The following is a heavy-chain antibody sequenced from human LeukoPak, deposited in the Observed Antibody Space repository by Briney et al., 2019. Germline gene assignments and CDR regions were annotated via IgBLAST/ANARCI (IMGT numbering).Heavy chain of an antibody. J-gene: IGHJ5*02. CDR2: INPKSGGT. V-gene: IGHV1-2*02. D-gene: IGHD3-22*01. Sequence: GASVKVSCKASGFTFSGYYMHWVRQAPGQGLEWMGWINPKSGGTNYAQKFQGRVTMTRDTSMNTAYMELSRLRSDDTAVYYCARAHGYYDSSGYFRWFDPWGQGTLVTVSS. CDR1: GFTFSGYY. CDR3: ARAHGYYDSSGYFRWFDP.